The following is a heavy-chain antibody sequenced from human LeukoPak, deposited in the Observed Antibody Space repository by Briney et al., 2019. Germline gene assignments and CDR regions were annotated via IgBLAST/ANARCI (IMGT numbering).Heavy chain of an antibody. CDR1: GYTLTELS. V-gene: IGHV1-24*01. Sequence: ASVKVSCKVSGYTLTELSMHWVRQAPGKGLEWMGGFDPEDGETIYAQKFQGRVTMTEDTSTDTAYMELSSLRSEDTAVYYCATGSGSYPGVGDAFGIWGQGTMVTVSS. CDR2: FDPEDGET. J-gene: IGHJ3*02. D-gene: IGHD1-26*01. CDR3: ATGSGSYPGVGDAFGI.